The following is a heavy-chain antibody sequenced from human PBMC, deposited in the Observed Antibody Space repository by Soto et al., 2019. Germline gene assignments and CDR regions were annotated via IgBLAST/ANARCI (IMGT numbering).Heavy chain of an antibody. Sequence: SVKVSCKASGGTFSSYAISWVRQAPGQGLEWMGGIIPIFGTANYAQKFQGRVTITADESTSTAYMELSSLRSEDTAVYYCARDPEFTCGGDCLGPLDYWGQGTLVTVSS. J-gene: IGHJ4*02. CDR3: ARDPEFTCGGDCLGPLDY. D-gene: IGHD2-21*02. V-gene: IGHV1-69*13. CDR1: GGTFSSYA. CDR2: IIPIFGTA.